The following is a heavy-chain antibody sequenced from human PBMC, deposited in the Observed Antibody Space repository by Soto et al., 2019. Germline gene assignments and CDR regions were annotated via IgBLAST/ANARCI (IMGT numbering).Heavy chain of an antibody. CDR2: IWYDGSNK. D-gene: IGHD1-26*01. J-gene: IGHJ4*02. Sequence: GGSLRLSCAASGFTFSSYGMHWVRLAPGKGLEWVAVIWYDGSNKYYADSVKGRFTISRDNSKNTLYLQMNSLRAEDTAVYYCARVGIVGALDYWGQGTLVTVSS. CDR3: ARVGIVGALDY. CDR1: GFTFSSYG. V-gene: IGHV3-33*01.